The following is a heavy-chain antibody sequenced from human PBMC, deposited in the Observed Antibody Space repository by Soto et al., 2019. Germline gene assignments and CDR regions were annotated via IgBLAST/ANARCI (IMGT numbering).Heavy chain of an antibody. CDR3: ARGPPNYDFWSGYSYPYPFDY. CDR1: RSSISSYY. V-gene: IGHV4-59*01. J-gene: IGHJ4*02. CDR2: IYYSGST. D-gene: IGHD3-3*01. Sequence: SETLSLTCTVSRSSISSYYWSWIRQPPGKGLEWIGYIYYSGSTNYNPSLKSRVTISVDTSKNQFSLKLSSVTAADTAVYYCARGPPNYDFWSGYSYPYPFDYWGQGTLVSVS.